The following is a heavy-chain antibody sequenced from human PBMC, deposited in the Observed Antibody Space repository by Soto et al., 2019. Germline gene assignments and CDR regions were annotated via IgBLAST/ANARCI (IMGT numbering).Heavy chain of an antibody. V-gene: IGHV5-51*01. Sequence: GESLKISCQGSGYIFASYWICWVLQMPVKDLEWMGIIYPGDSDTRYSPSFQGQVTISADKSLRTAYLQWTSLKASDTALYYCARTRSFTLGFYYDGMDVWGQGTTVTVSS. CDR3: ARTRSFTLGFYYDGMDV. D-gene: IGHD6-6*01. CDR1: GYIFASYW. J-gene: IGHJ6*02. CDR2: IYPGDSDT.